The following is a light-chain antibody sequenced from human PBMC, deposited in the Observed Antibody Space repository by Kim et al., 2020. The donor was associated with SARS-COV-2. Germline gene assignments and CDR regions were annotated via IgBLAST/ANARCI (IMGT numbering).Light chain of an antibody. CDR3: HQRSFWPLT. J-gene: IGKJ4*01. CDR1: QSVRS. V-gene: IGKV3-11*01. Sequence: SLSPGDTDTRRCRATQSVRSLSWYQHKPGQAPRLLMYDAYKRASGVPARFSGSGSGTDFTLTINTLEHEDSAVYFCHQRSFWPLTFGGGTKVDIK. CDR2: DAY.